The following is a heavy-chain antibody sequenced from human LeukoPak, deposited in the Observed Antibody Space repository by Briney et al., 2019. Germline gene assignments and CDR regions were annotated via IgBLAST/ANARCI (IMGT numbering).Heavy chain of an antibody. D-gene: IGHD3-22*01. V-gene: IGHV1-69*04. CDR1: GYTLTELS. CDR2: IIPILGIA. Sequence: SVKVSCKVSGYTLTELSMHWVRQAPGKGLEWMGRIIPILGIANYAQKFQGRVTITADKSTSTAYMELSSLRSEDTAVYYCARDLTNNYYDSSGYWFDPWGQGTLVTVSS. J-gene: IGHJ5*02. CDR3: ARDLTNNYYDSSGYWFDP.